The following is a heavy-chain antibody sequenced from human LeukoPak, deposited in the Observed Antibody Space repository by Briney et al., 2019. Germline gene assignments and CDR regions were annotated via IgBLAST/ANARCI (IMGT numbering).Heavy chain of an antibody. CDR2: ISGYNGYT. CDR1: GYTFTGYY. D-gene: IGHD5-18*01. Sequence: ASVKVSCKASGYTFTGYYMHWVRQAPGQGLEWMGWISGYNGYTNYAQNLQGRVTMTTDTSTSTAYMELRSLRSDDTAIYYCARAREYRDAFDIWGQGTMVTVSS. CDR3: ARAREYRDAFDI. J-gene: IGHJ3*02. V-gene: IGHV1-18*04.